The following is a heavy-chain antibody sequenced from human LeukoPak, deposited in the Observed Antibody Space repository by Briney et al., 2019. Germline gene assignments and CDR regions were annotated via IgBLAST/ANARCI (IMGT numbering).Heavy chain of an antibody. V-gene: IGHV3-48*03. CDR2: ISTSGSTI. CDR1: GFTFSNYE. CDR3: ARVIDYYDSSGYYYSYYYGMDV. D-gene: IGHD3-22*01. J-gene: IGHJ6*02. Sequence: PGGSLRLSCVASGFTFSNYEMNWVRQPPGKGLEWVSFISTSGSTIYYADSVKGRFTISRDNAKNSLYLQMNSLRAEDTAVYYCARVIDYYDSSGYYYSYYYGMDVWGQGTTVTVSS.